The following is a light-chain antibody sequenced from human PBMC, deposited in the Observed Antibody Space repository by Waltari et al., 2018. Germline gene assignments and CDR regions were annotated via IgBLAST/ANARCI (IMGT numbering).Light chain of an antibody. V-gene: IGKV1-5*03. CDR3: QQYRNLWT. J-gene: IGKJ1*01. CDR2: KAS. CDR1: QILSNL. Sequence: TCRASQILSNLFAWYQQKPGKAPKVLIYKASTLESGVPSRFSGSGSGTEFTLTISSLQPDDFATYYCQQYRNLWTFGQGTKVEIK.